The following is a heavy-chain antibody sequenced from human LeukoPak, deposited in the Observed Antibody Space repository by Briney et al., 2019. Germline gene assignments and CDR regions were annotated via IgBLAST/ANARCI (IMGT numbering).Heavy chain of an antibody. D-gene: IGHD2-2*02. J-gene: IGHJ3*02. Sequence: ASVKVSCKASGGTFSSYAISWVRQAPGQGLEWMGGIIPIFGTANYAQKFQGRVTITTDESTSTAYMELSSLRSEDTAMYYCARDRCSSTSCYTDDAFDIWGQGTMVTVSS. V-gene: IGHV1-69*05. CDR2: IIPIFGTA. CDR3: ARDRCSSTSCYTDDAFDI. CDR1: GGTFSSYA.